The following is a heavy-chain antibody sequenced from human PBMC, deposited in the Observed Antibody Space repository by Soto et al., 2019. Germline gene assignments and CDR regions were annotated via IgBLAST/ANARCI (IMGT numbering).Heavy chain of an antibody. V-gene: IGHV3-9*01. J-gene: IGHJ4*02. Sequence: EVQLVESGGGLVQPGRSLRLSCAASGFTFDDYAMHWVRQAPRKGLEWVSGISWNSGSIGYADSVKGRFTISRDNAKNSLYLQMNSRRAEDTALYYCAKDSNSGVVVIPYYFDYWGQGTLVTVSS. CDR1: GFTFDDYA. CDR2: ISWNSGSI. D-gene: IGHD3-22*01. CDR3: AKDSNSGVVVIPYYFDY.